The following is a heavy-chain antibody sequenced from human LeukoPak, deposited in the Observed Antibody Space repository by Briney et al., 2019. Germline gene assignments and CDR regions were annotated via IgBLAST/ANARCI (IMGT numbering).Heavy chain of an antibody. V-gene: IGHV3-23*01. Sequence: GGSLRLSCAASGFLFGNYAMTWVRQAPGKGLEWVSSSGSTLDYAESVKGRFTISRDNSKNTLYLQMNRLSDEDTAIYYCTRDSSYGDYSTAFDYWGQGTLVTVSS. D-gene: IGHD4-17*01. CDR2: SGSTL. CDR3: TRDSSYGDYSTAFDY. CDR1: GFLFGNYA. J-gene: IGHJ4*02.